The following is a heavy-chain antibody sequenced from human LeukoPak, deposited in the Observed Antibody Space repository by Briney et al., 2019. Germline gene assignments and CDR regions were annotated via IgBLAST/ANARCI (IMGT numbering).Heavy chain of an antibody. CDR1: GYTFTDYH. Sequence: GASVKVSCKASGYTFTDYHLHWVRQAPGQGLEWMGWISAYNGNTNYAQKLQGRVTMTTDTSTSTAYMELRSLRSDDTAVYYCARDIVVVPAARAYGMDVWGQGTTVTVSS. CDR2: ISAYNGNT. V-gene: IGHV1-18*04. D-gene: IGHD2-2*01. J-gene: IGHJ6*02. CDR3: ARDIVVVPAARAYGMDV.